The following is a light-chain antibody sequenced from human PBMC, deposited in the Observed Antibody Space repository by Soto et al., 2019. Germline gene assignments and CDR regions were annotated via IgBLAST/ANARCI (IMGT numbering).Light chain of an antibody. CDR2: AAS. J-gene: IGKJ1*01. Sequence: TCRASQGISSYLAWYQQKPGKAPKLLIYAASTLQSGVPSRFSGSGSGTDFTLTISSLQPEDFVTYYCQQLGAFGQGTKVDIK. V-gene: IGKV1-9*01. CDR1: QGISSY. CDR3: QQLGA.